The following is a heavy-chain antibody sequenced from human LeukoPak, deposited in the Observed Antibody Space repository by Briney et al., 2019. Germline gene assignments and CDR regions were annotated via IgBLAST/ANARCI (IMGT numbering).Heavy chain of an antibody. D-gene: IGHD6-13*01. Sequence: AGSLRLSCPASESTLGSYGTHWVRQAPDNGTEWVAFIRYDGSNKYYADSVQGRFTISRDNSKNTLYLQMNSLRAEDTAVYYCAKAQAGNYFDYWGQGTLVNVSS. J-gene: IGHJ4*02. CDR3: AKAQAGNYFDY. CDR2: IRYDGSNK. CDR1: ESTLGSYG. V-gene: IGHV3-30*02.